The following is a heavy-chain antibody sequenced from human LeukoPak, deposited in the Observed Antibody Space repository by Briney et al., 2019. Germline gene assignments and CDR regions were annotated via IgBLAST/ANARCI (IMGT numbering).Heavy chain of an antibody. D-gene: IGHD3-10*01. V-gene: IGHV3-13*01. Sequence: GGSLRLSCAASGFTFSSYDMHWVRHATGKGLEWVSAIGTAGDTYYPGSVKGRFTISRENAKNSLYLQMNSLRAGDTAVYYCARAEGSGSYRYFDYWGQGTLVTVSS. J-gene: IGHJ4*02. CDR2: IGTAGDT. CDR1: GFTFSSYD. CDR3: ARAEGSGSYRYFDY.